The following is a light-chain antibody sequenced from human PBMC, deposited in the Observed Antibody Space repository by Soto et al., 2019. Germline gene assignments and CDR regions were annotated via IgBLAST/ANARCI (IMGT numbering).Light chain of an antibody. CDR1: QSVNSN. CDR2: GAS. J-gene: IGKJ1*01. Sequence: EIVMTQSPATLSVSPGERATLSCRASQSVNSNLAWYQQKPGQAPRLLIYGASTRATGVPARFSGSGSGTEFPLTVSSLQSEEFAVYFCQQYNNWPTFGQGTKVEIK. CDR3: QQYNNWPT. V-gene: IGKV3-15*01.